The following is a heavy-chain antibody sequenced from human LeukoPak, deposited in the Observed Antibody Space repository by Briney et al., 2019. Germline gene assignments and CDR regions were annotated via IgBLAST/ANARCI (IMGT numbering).Heavy chain of an antibody. CDR3: ARGRRIGSGYYYNY. V-gene: IGHV4-34*01. Sequence: RASETLSLTCAVYGGSFSGYYWSWIRQPPRKGLEWIGEINHSGSTNYNPSLKSRVTISVDTSKNQFSLKLSSVTAADTAVYYCARGRRIGSGYYYNYWGQGTLVTVSS. CDR1: GGSFSGYY. D-gene: IGHD3-22*01. CDR2: INHSGST. J-gene: IGHJ4*02.